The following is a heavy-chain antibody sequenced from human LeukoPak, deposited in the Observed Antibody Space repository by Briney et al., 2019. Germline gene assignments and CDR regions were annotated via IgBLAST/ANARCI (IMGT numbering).Heavy chain of an antibody. CDR2: INPNSGGT. D-gene: IGHD3-22*01. V-gene: IGHV1-2*02. J-gene: IGHJ6*03. CDR1: GSTFTGYY. CDR3: AKGLYYYDSSGYMDV. Sequence: ASVKVSCKASGSTFTGYYMHWVRQAPGQGLEWMGWINPNSGGTNYAQKFQGRVTMTRDTSISTAYMELSRLRSDDTAVYYCAKGLYYYDSSGYMDVWGKGTTVTVSS.